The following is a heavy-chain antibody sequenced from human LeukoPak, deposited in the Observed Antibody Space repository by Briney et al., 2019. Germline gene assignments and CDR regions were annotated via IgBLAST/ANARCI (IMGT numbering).Heavy chain of an antibody. D-gene: IGHD5/OR15-5a*01. CDR1: GFTFSNYW. CDR3: ASRRSTSFDY. CDR2: INIVETST. Sequence: GESLRLSCAVSGFTFSNYWMHWDRQAQREGLERDSRINIVETSTNYADSVKGRFTIYRDNAKNTLYLQMNSLRAEHTAVYYCASRRSTSFDYWGQGTLVTVSS. V-gene: IGHV3-74*01. J-gene: IGHJ4*02.